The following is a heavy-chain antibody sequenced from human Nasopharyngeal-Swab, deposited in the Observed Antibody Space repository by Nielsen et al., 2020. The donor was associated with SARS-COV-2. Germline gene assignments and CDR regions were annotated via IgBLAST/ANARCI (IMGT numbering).Heavy chain of an antibody. J-gene: IGHJ4*02. CDR1: GGTFSSYA. V-gene: IGHV1-24*01. Sequence: ASVKVSCKASGGTFSSYAISWVRQAPGKGLEWMGGFDPEDGETIYAQKFQGRVTMTEDTSTDTAYMELSSLRSEDTAVYYCATDRHGFIRGGFDYWGQGTLVTVSS. CDR2: FDPEDGET. D-gene: IGHD3-10*01. CDR3: ATDRHGFIRGGFDY.